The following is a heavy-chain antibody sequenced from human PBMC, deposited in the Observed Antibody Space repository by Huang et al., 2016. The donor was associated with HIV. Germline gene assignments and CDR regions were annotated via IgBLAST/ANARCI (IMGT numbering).Heavy chain of an antibody. CDR2: IIPRFGTR. CDR3: AKRGGAWGSPYAFDL. J-gene: IGHJ3*01. D-gene: IGHD3-16*01. CDR1: GGSFNNFG. Sequence: QVQLVQSGAEVRKPGSSVKVSCRASGGSFNNFGINWVRQAPGQGLEWIGGIIPRFGTRNDAQRVQCRGTITADETTGVVYMELSSLRSDDTAVYFCAKRGGAWGSPYAFDLWGPGTMVTVSS. V-gene: IGHV1-69*13.